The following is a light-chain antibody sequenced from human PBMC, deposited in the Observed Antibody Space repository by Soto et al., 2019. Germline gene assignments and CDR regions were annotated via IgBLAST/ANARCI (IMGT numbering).Light chain of an antibody. Sequence: QSALTQPASVSGSPGQSITISCAGTSSDVGGYDYVSWYQLHPGKAPKLMVFEVSNRPSGVSYRFSGSKSGNTASLTISGLQAEDEADYFCSSYSISSLYVFGTGTKVTVL. CDR3: SSYSISSLYV. J-gene: IGLJ1*01. CDR1: SSDVGGYDY. CDR2: EVS. V-gene: IGLV2-14*01.